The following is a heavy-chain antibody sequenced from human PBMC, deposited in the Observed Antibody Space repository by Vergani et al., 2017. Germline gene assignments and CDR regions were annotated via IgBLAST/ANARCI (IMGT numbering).Heavy chain of an antibody. Sequence: VQLVESGGGVVQPGRSLRLSCAASGFTFSSYGMHWVRQAPGKGLEWMGIIYPGDSDTRYSPSFQGQVTISADKSISTAYLQWSSLKASDTAMYYCARRVAAAENDYWGQGTLVTVSS. D-gene: IGHD6-13*01. J-gene: IGHJ4*02. CDR2: IYPGDSDT. V-gene: IGHV5-51*01. CDR3: ARRVAAAENDY. CDR1: GFTFSSYG.